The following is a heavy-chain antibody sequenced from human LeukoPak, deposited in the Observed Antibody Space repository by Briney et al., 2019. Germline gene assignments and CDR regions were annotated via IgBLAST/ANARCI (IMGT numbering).Heavy chain of an antibody. CDR1: GGTFSSYA. Sequence: ASVKVSCKVSGGTFSSYAISWVRQAPGQGLEWMGGIIPIFGTANYAQKFQGRVTITADESTSTAYMELSSLRSEDTAVYYCARVGHARNFKYSSSSRDYYYYYYMDVWGKGTTVTVSS. CDR3: ARVGHARNFKYSSSSRDYYYYYYMDV. CDR2: IIPIFGTA. V-gene: IGHV1-69*13. D-gene: IGHD6-6*01. J-gene: IGHJ6*03.